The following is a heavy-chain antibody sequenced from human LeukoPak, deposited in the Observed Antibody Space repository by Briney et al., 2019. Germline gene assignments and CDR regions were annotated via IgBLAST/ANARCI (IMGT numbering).Heavy chain of an antibody. Sequence: SSETLSLTCAVSGYSISSGYYWGWIRPPPGKGLEWIGIIYHSGSTYYNPSLKSRVTISVDTSKNHFSLKLSSVTAADTAVYFCARDRSAIYYDSSGYYPKDYFDYWGQGTLVTVSS. CDR1: GYSISSGYY. J-gene: IGHJ4*02. CDR3: ARDRSAIYYDSSGYYPKDYFDY. CDR2: IYHSGST. D-gene: IGHD3-22*01. V-gene: IGHV4-38-2*02.